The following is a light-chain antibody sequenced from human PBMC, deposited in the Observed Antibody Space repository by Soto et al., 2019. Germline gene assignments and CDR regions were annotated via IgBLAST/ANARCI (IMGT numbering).Light chain of an antibody. CDR2: AAS. CDR3: QQSYSSPYT. Sequence: DIQTTQSPSSLSASVGDRVTITCRTSQSISFYVNWYQQKPGNAPELLIHAASTLQSGVPSRFSGSGSGTDFTLTISSLQAEDSATYYCQQSYSSPYTFGQGTKLEIK. CDR1: QSISFY. V-gene: IGKV1-39*01. J-gene: IGKJ2*01.